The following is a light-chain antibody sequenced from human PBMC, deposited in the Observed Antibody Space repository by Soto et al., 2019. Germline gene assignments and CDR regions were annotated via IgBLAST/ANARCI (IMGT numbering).Light chain of an antibody. J-gene: IGLJ3*02. CDR2: DVS. V-gene: IGLV2-14*01. CDR1: SSDVGGYNY. Sequence: QSALTQPASVSGSPGQSITISCTGTSSDVGGYNYVSWYQQHPGKAPKLMIYDVSNRPSGVSNRFSGSKSGNTASLKISGLQAEDEADYYCSSYTSSSTRVFGGGTKLTV. CDR3: SSYTSSSTRV.